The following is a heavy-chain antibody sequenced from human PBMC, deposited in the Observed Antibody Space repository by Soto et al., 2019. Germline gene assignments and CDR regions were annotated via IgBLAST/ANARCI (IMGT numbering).Heavy chain of an antibody. Sequence: PGGSLRLSCAASGFTFSTCWMMWVRQAPGKGLEWVANINQGGSERYYVDSVKGRFTISRDNAKNSLYLQMNSLRAEDTAVYYCVKANRRSYWGQGLLVTVSS. CDR3: VKANRRSY. J-gene: IGHJ4*02. V-gene: IGHV3-7*01. CDR1: GFTFSTCW. CDR2: INQGGSER. D-gene: IGHD2-8*01.